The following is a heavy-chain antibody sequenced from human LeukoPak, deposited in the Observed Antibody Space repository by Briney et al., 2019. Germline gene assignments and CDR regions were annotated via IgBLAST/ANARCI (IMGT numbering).Heavy chain of an antibody. CDR2: IHDSGTT. D-gene: IGHD3-16*01. CDR1: GDSISSTPHH. CDR3: ARRKGGMAAFDI. Sequence: PSETLSLTCTVSGDSISSTPHHWGWIRQTPEMGLAWIGYIHDSGTTYYNPSFKSRLTISVDTSKNQFSLKLSSVNAADTAVYYCARRKGGMAAFDIWGRGTMVTVSS. V-gene: IGHV4-39*01. J-gene: IGHJ3*02.